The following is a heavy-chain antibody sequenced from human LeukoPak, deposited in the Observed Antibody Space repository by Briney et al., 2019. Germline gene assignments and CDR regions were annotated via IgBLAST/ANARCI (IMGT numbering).Heavy chain of an antibody. J-gene: IGHJ4*02. V-gene: IGHV4-61*01. D-gene: IGHD6-19*01. CDR2: IYYSGST. Sequence: PSQTLSLTCTVSGGSISSGSYYWSWIRQPPGKGLEWIGYIYYSGSTNYNPSLKSRVTISVDTSKNQFSLKLSSVTAADTAVYYCARTGYSSGWYNHWGQGSLVTVSS. CDR3: ARTGYSSGWYNH. CDR1: GGSISSGSYY.